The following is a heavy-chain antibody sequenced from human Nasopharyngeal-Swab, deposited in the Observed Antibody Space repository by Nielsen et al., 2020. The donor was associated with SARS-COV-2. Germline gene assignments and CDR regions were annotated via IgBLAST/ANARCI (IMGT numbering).Heavy chain of an antibody. D-gene: IGHD2-2*01. CDR2: FDPEDGET. Sequence: ASVKVSCKVSGYTLTELSMHWVRQAPGKGLEWMGGFDPEDGETIYAQKFQGRVTMTEDTSTDTAYMELGSLRSEDTAVYYRRVVPAAMWYYYYGMDVWGQGTTVTVSS. CDR3: RVVPAAMWYYYYGMDV. V-gene: IGHV1-24*01. CDR1: GYTLTELS. J-gene: IGHJ6*02.